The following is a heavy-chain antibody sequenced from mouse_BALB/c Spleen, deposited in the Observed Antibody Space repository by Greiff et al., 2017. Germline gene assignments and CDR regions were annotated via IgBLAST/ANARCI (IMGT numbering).Heavy chain of an antibody. V-gene: IGHV5-4*02. Sequence: EVQRVESGGGLVKPGGSLKLSCAASGFTFSDYYMYWVRQTPEKRLEWVATISDGGSYTYYPDSVKGRFTISRDNAKNNLYLQMSSLKSEDTAMYYCARGTMITPAYWGQGTLVTVSA. D-gene: IGHD2-4*01. CDR2: ISDGGSYT. J-gene: IGHJ3*01. CDR3: ARGTMITPAY. CDR1: GFTFSDYY.